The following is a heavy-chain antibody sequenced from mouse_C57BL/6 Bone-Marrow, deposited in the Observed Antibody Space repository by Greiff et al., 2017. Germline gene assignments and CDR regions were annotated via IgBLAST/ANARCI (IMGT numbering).Heavy chain of an antibody. Sequence: QVQLQQSGPELVKPGASVKISCKASGYAFSSSWMNWVKQRPGKGLEWIGRIYPGDGDTNYNGKFKGKATLTADKSSSTAYMQLSSLTSEDSAVYFCERSITTVVKFDYGGQGTTLTVSS. D-gene: IGHD1-1*01. V-gene: IGHV1-82*01. CDR1: GYAFSSSW. CDR3: ERSITTVVKFDY. J-gene: IGHJ2*01. CDR2: IYPGDGDT.